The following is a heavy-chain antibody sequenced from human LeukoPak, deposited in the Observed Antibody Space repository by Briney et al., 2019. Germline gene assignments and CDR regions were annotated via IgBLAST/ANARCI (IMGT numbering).Heavy chain of an antibody. V-gene: IGHV3-23*01. CDR2: ISGSGGST. CDR1: GFTFSSYA. J-gene: IGHJ6*02. Sequence: GGSLRLSCAASGFTFSSYAMSWVRQAPGKGLEWVSAISGSGGSTYYADSVKGRFTISRDNSKNTLYLKMNSLRAEDTAVYYCAKARYYYDSSGYSRYYYYGMDVWGQGTTVTVSS. CDR3: AKARYYYDSSGYSRYYYYGMDV. D-gene: IGHD3-22*01.